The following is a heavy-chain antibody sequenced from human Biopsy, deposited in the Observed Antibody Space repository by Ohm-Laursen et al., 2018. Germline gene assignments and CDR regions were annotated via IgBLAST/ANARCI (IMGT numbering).Heavy chain of an antibody. V-gene: IGHV4-59*07. CDR3: ARATNSTGWPYCYFYGMDV. CDR2: IYYSGST. J-gene: IGHJ6*02. CDR1: GGSISSDY. D-gene: IGHD2/OR15-2a*01. Sequence: SDTLSLTCTVSGGSISSDYWSWIWKTPGKGLEWNGYIYYSGSTNYNPSLKSRVTISVDTSKTQFPLRLNSVTAADTAVYYCARATNSTGWPYCYFYGMDVWGQGTTVTVSS.